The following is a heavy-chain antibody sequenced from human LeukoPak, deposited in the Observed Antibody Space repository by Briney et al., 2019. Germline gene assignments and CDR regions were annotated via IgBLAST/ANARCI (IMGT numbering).Heavy chain of an antibody. CDR2: MQYDGHNK. Sequence: GGSLTLSCTASGLTLSLNGMHWARHAPDKGLEWVAYMQYDGHNKYYADSVKGRLTISRYNSKTTLYQQMHSLRTEGRALYYCAKDFNWACDYWGQGTLVTVSS. J-gene: IGHJ4*02. V-gene: IGHV3-30*02. CDR1: GLTLSLNG. CDR3: AKDFNWACDY. D-gene: IGHD7-27*01.